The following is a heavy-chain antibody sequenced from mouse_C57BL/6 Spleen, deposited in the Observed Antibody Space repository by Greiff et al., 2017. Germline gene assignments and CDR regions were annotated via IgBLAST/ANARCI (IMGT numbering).Heavy chain of an antibody. D-gene: IGHD1-1*01. CDR1: EYEFPSHD. CDR2: ITSDGGST. V-gene: IGHV5-2*03. J-gene: IGHJ3*01. CDR3: ARRGYGTWFAY. Sequence: EVKLVESGGGLVQPGESLKLSCESNEYEFPSHDMSWVRKTPEKRLALVAAITSDGGSTYYPDTMERRFIISRDNTKETLYLQMSSLRSEDTALYYCARRGYGTWFAYWGQGTLVTVSA.